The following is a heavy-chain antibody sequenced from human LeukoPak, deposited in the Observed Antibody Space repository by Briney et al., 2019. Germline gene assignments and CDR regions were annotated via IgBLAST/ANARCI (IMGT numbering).Heavy chain of an antibody. J-gene: IGHJ5*02. CDR1: GYTLTELS. CDR3: ARDRVTIFGVVIAMNWFDP. Sequence: ASVKVSCKVSGYTLTELSMHWVRQAPGQGLEWMGIINPSGGSTSYAQKFQGRVTMTRDTSTSTVYMELSSLRSEDTAVYYCARDRVTIFGVVIAMNWFDPWGQGTLVTVSS. V-gene: IGHV1-46*01. CDR2: INPSGGST. D-gene: IGHD3-3*01.